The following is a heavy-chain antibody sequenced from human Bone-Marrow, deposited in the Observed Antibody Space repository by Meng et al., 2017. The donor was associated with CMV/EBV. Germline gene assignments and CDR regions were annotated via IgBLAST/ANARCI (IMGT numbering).Heavy chain of an antibody. J-gene: IGHJ6*02. V-gene: IGHV3-21*01. CDR3: ARSTPYYYGMDV. CDR2: ISSSSSYI. CDR1: GFTFSSYG. Sequence: GGSLRLSCAASGFTFSSYGMHWVRQAPGKGLEWVSSISSSSSYIYYADSVKGRFTISRDNAKNSLYLQMNSLRAEDTAVYYCARSTPYYYGMDVWGQGTTVTVSS.